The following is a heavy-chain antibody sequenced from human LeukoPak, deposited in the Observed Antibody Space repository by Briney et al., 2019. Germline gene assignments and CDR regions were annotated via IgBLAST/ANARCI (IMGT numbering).Heavy chain of an antibody. J-gene: IGHJ4*02. CDR3: AKYDGRGPYYFDY. D-gene: IGHD3-16*01. V-gene: IGHV3-30-3*02. CDR2: ISYDGSNK. Sequence: GRSLRLSCAASGFTFSSYAMHWVRQAPGKGLEWVAVISYDGSNKNYADSVKGRFTISRDNSKNTLFLQMNSLRAEDTVVYYCAKYDGRGPYYFDYWGQGTPVTVSS. CDR1: GFTFSSYA.